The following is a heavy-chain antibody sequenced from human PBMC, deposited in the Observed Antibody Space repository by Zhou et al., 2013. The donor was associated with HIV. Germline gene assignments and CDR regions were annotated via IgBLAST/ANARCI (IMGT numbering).Heavy chain of an antibody. J-gene: IGHJ5*02. CDR2: IYTSGTT. CDR1: GDSMSSSTYY. CDR3: ARAESRSVPKNWFDP. Sequence: QVQLQESGPGLVKPSQTLSLTCTVSGDSMSSSTYYWTWIRQPVGKGLEWIGHIYTSGTTNYNPSLKSRVTISLDTSKNQFSLKLRSVTAADTAVYFCARAESRSVPKNWFDPWGQGTLVTVSS. V-gene: IGHV4-61*09.